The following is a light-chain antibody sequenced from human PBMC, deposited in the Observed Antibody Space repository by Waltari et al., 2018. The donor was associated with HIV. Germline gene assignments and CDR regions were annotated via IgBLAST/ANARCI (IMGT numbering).Light chain of an antibody. V-gene: IGKV1-5*03. J-gene: IGKJ2*01. CDR1: QSIDNW. Sequence: DIQMTQPPSNLSASVGDTVVITCRASQSIDNWLAWYQQKPGRAPGLLVSRTSLLESGVSSRFRGSGSGTEFTLTIRSLQPDDIGTYYCQQYSTHYAFGQGTRVE. CDR3: QQYSTHYA. CDR2: RTS.